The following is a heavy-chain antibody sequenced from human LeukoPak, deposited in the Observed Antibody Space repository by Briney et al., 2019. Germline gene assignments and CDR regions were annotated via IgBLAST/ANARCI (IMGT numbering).Heavy chain of an antibody. CDR2: ISSTSSYI. J-gene: IGHJ4*02. Sequence: GSLRLSCAASGFTFISYSMKCVRQAPAKGLECVSSISSTSSYIYYADSVKGRFTISRDNAKNSLYLQIYSLRAEDTAVYYCARDSVRNDYWGQGTLVTVSS. CDR3: ARDSVRNDY. CDR1: GFTFISYS. D-gene: IGHD5/OR15-5a*01. V-gene: IGHV3-21*01.